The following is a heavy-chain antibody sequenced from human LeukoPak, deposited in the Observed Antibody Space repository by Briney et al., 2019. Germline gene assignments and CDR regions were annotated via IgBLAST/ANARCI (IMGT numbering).Heavy chain of an antibody. CDR3: ARDDGGNSVSDY. V-gene: IGHV1-69*05. D-gene: IGHD4-23*01. CDR2: IILIFGTA. Sequence: SVKVSFKASGGTFSSYAISWVRQAPGQGLEWMGRIILIFGTANYAQKFQGRVTITTDESTSTAYMELSSLRSEDTAVYYCARDDGGNSVSDYWGQGTLVTVSS. J-gene: IGHJ4*02. CDR1: GGTFSSYA.